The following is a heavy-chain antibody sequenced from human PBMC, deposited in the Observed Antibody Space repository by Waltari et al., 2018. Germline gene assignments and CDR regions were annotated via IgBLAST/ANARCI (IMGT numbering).Heavy chain of an antibody. CDR3: ANINRAVLGAYNY. D-gene: IGHD2-21*01. Sequence: QVHLEESGPRLVKPSGTLSLTCAVSGVSISASNWWPWVRQPPGKGLEYIGEVFYSGRTQYNPSLKNRVTISVDKSRNNFSLQLTSVTAADTAVYFCANINRAVLGAYNYWGQGILVSVSS. V-gene: IGHV4-4*02. CDR1: GVSISASNW. J-gene: IGHJ4*02. CDR2: VFYSGRT.